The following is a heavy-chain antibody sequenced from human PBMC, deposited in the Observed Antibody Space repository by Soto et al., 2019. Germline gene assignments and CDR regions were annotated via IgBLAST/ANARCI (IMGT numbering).Heavy chain of an antibody. CDR3: ARQHRDGGTRFDY. V-gene: IGHV3-23*01. CDR2: ISGSGGST. D-gene: IGHD2-15*01. J-gene: IGHJ4*02. Sequence: EVQLLESGGGLVQPGGSLRLSCAASGFTFSSYAMSWVRQAPGKGLEWVSAISGSGGSTYYADSVKGRFTISRDNSKNTRDQQMNSLTAEDTAVYDCARQHRDGGTRFDYTGAGNHITDSP. CDR1: GFTFSSYA.